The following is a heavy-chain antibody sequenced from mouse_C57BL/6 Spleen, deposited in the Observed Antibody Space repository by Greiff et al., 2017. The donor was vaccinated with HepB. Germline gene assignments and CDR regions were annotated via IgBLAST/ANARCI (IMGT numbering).Heavy chain of an antibody. CDR3: AREWGWGLLVAY. CDR1: GYTFTSYW. J-gene: IGHJ3*01. D-gene: IGHD3-3*01. V-gene: IGHV1-53*01. Sequence: QVQLQQPGTELVKPGASVKLSCKASGYTFTSYWMHWVKQRPGQGLEWIGNINPSNGGTNYNEKFKSKATLTVDKSSSTAYMQLSSLTSEDAAVYYWAREWGWGLLVAYWGQGTLVTVAA. CDR2: INPSNGGT.